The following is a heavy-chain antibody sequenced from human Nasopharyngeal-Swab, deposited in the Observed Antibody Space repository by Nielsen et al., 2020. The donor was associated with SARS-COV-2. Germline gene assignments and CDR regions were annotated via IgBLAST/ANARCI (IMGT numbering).Heavy chain of an antibody. CDR2: IIRSGNT. D-gene: IGHD2-2*01. Sequence: SETLSLTCSLNGVSFSGYHWGWIRQSPGKRLEWIGDIIRSGNTNYNPALKSRVIMSVATSKHEFSLKLTSVTDTDTAIYFCARVNNGGGIVPASYSFFMDVWGKGTSVAVSS. J-gene: IGHJ6*03. CDR1: GVSFSGYH. CDR3: ARVNNGGGIVPASYSFFMDV. V-gene: IGHV4-34*12.